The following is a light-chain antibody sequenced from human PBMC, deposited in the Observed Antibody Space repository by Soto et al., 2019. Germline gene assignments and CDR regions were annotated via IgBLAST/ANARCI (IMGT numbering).Light chain of an antibody. CDR3: QQSYNSPQT. Sequence: IQMTQSPSSLSASVGDSVTITCRTSQRITRFLNWYQQQPGKAPKLLIYATSTLQRGVPSRFSGSGSGTDFTLTISGLQREDSATYYCQQSYNSPQTFGQGTKVEIK. CDR2: ATS. J-gene: IGKJ1*01. V-gene: IGKV1-39*01. CDR1: QRITRF.